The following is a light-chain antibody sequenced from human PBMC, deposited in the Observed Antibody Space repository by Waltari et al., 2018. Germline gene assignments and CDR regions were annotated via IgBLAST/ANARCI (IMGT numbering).Light chain of an antibody. Sequence: QSALTQPASVSGSPGQSITISCTGPTRDVGYYNYVSWYQQPPGKAPKLMISYVSKRPSGVSNRFSGSKSGNTASLTTSGLQAEDEADYYCSSYTSSSTVVFGGGTKLTVL. CDR3: SSYTSSSTVV. J-gene: IGLJ2*01. CDR2: YVS. CDR1: TRDVGYYNY. V-gene: IGLV2-14*03.